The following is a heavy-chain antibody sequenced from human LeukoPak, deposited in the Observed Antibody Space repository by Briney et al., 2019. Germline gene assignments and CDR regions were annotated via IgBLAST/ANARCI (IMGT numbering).Heavy chain of an antibody. CDR2: IYPGDSDT. Sequence: GESLKISCQGSGYSFTSYWIGWVRQMPGKGPEWMGIIYPGDSDTRYSPSFQGQVTISADKSISTAYLQWSSLKASDTAMYYCARRDCSSTSCYENWGQGTLVTVSS. CDR1: GYSFTSYW. CDR3: ARRDCSSTSCYEN. V-gene: IGHV5-51*01. D-gene: IGHD2-2*01. J-gene: IGHJ4*02.